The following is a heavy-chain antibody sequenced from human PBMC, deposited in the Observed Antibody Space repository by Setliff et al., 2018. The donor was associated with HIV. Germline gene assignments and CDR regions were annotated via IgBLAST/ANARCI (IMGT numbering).Heavy chain of an antibody. Sequence: GASVKVSCKASGYTFTSYAMHWVRQAPGQRLEWMGWINAGNGNTKYSQKFQGRVTITRDTSASTAYMELRSLRSDDSAMYYCVRVGRGGYYYDAFDFWGQGTMVTVSS. J-gene: IGHJ3*01. CDR2: INAGNGNT. D-gene: IGHD3-3*01. CDR3: VRVGRGGYYYDAFDF. CDR1: GYTFTSYA. V-gene: IGHV1-3*01.